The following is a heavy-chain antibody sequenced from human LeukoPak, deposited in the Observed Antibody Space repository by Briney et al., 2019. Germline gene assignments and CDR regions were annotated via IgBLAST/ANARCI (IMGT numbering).Heavy chain of an antibody. CDR3: ARDGANRGIYFDY. Sequence: PGESLRLSCAASGFTFSSYAMSWVRQAPGKGLEWVSAISGSGGSTYYADSVKGRFTISRDNSKNTLYLQMNSLRAEDTAVYYCARDGANRGIYFDYWGQGTLVTVSS. CDR2: ISGSGGST. CDR1: GFTFSSYA. J-gene: IGHJ4*02. V-gene: IGHV3-23*01. D-gene: IGHD7-27*01.